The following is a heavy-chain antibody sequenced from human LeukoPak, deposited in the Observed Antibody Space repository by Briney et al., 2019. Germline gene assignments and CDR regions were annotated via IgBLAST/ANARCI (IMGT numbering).Heavy chain of an antibody. CDR3: ARSQRPGYSSSWYLGACFEI. CDR1: GYTFTGSY. J-gene: IGHJ3*02. D-gene: IGHD6-13*01. V-gene: IGHV1-2*02. Sequence: ASVSVFYKASGYTFTGSYIFWVRRAPGQGLEWMGWIHPNTGDANYAQKFQGRVTMTRDTSISTAYMELNRLTSDDTAVFYCARSQRPGYSSSWYLGACFEIWGQGKTVTVSS. CDR2: IHPNTGDA.